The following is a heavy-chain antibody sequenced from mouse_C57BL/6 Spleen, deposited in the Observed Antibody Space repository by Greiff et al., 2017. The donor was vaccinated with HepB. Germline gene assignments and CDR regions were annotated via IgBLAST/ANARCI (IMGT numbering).Heavy chain of an antibody. CDR2: INPNNGGT. J-gene: IGHJ4*01. D-gene: IGHD2-3*01. Sequence: VQLQQSGPELVKPGASVKISCKASGYTFTDYYMNWVKQSHGKSLEWIGDINPNNGGTSYNQKFKGKATLTVDKSSSTAYMELRSLTSEDSAVYYCARGGDGYLLDYWGQGTSVTVSS. V-gene: IGHV1-26*01. CDR3: ARGGDGYLLDY. CDR1: GYTFTDYY.